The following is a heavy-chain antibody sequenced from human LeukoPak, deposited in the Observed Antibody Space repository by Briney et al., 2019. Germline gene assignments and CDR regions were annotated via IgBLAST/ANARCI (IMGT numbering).Heavy chain of an antibody. D-gene: IGHD2-15*01. CDR2: ISDSGGST. CDR1: GFTFNKYA. J-gene: IGHJ4*02. V-gene: IGHV3-23*01. CDR3: AKAWWNSHLGFDC. Sequence: GGSLRLSCAASGFTFNKYAMSWVRQAPGKGLEWVSGISDSGGSTYYADSVKGRFIISRDNSKNTLYLQMNSLRAEDTALYYCAKAWWNSHLGFDCRGQGTLVTVSS.